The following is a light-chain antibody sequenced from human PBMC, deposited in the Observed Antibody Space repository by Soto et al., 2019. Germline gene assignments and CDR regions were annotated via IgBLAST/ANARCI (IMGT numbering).Light chain of an antibody. CDR3: QQYGSWT. J-gene: IGKJ1*01. Sequence: EIVLTQSPGTLSVSPGERATLSCRASQTISSNNLAWYQQKPGQAPSLLIYGTSSRSTGITHRFSGSGSGTDFTLTISILEPGDSAIYYCQQYGSWTFGQGTKVEIK. CDR1: QTISSNN. CDR2: GTS. V-gene: IGKV3-20*01.